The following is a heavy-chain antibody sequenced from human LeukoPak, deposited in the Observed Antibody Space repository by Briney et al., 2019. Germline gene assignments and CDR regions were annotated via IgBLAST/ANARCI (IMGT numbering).Heavy chain of an antibody. CDR2: ISYDGSNK. CDR3: AKDRDNGIDGYSDYDYIL. D-gene: IGHD5-12*01. Sequence: PGGSLRLSCAASGFTFSRYGMHWVRQAPGKGLEWVAIISYDGSNKYYADAVKGRSTISRDNSKNTLFLQMNSLRAEDTAVYYCAKDRDNGIDGYSDYDYILWGQGTLVTVSS. CDR1: GFTFSRYG. V-gene: IGHV3-30*18. J-gene: IGHJ4*02.